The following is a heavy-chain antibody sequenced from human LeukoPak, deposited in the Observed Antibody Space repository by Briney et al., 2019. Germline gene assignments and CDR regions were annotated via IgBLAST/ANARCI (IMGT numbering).Heavy chain of an antibody. D-gene: IGHD3-16*02. CDR1: GGSISSYY. CDR3: ARDSYIVGASDI. V-gene: IGHV4-59*01. CDR2: IYYSGST. Sequence: ASETLSLTCTVSGGSISSYYWSWIRQPPGKGLEWIGYIYYSGSTNYNPSLKSRVTISVDTSKNQFSLKLSSVTAADTAVYYCARDSYIVGASDIWGQGTMVTVSS. J-gene: IGHJ3*02.